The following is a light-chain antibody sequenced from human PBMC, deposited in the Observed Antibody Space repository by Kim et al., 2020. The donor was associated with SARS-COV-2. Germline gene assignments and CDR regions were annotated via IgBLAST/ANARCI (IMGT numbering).Light chain of an antibody. CDR3: QVYDNFMYT. CDR1: QSVISNN. V-gene: IGKV3-20*01. Sequence: EIVLTQSSGTLSLSPGERASLSCRTSQSVISNNLAWYQQKPGQAPRLLMYATSTRATGIPDRFSGRGSGTDFTLTISRLEPEDFAVYYCQVYDNFMYTFGRGTKLEI. J-gene: IGKJ2*01. CDR2: ATS.